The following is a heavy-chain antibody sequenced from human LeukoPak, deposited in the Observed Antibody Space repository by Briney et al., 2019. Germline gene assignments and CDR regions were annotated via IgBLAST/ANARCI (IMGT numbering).Heavy chain of an antibody. V-gene: IGHV1-8*01. CDR3: ARPTSRPSNYYHTDV. D-gene: IGHD6-13*01. Sequence: ASVKASCKASGYTFTSFDINWVRQATGQGLEWMGWMNPNNGNTGYAQKFQGRVTMTRDTAISTAYMELSSLTYEDTAVYYCARPTSRPSNYYHTDVWGKGTTVTVSS. CDR1: GYTFTSFD. J-gene: IGHJ6*03. CDR2: MNPNNGNT.